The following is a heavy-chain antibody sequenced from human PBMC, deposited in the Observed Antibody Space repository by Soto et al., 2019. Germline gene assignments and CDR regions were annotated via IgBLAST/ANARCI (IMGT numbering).Heavy chain of an antibody. D-gene: IGHD2-15*01. CDR2: INHSGST. J-gene: IGHJ4*02. Sequence: PSETLSLTCAVYGGSFSGYYWSWIRQPPGKGLEWIGEINHSGSTNYNPSLKSRVTISVDTSKNQFSLKLSSVTAADTAVYYCAEWSQNCSGGSCYSFDYWGQGTLVTVSS. CDR3: AEWSQNCSGGSCYSFDY. V-gene: IGHV4-34*01. CDR1: GGSFSGYY.